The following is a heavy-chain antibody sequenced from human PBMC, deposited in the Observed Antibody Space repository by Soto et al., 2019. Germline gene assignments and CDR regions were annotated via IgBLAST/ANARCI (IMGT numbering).Heavy chain of an antibody. V-gene: IGHV1-69*01. CDR3: ARVGGPGYGSDSLYYYYYGMDV. J-gene: IGHJ6*02. Sequence: QVQLVQSGAEVKKPGSSVKVSCKASGGAFSSYAINWVRQAPGQGLEWMGGIIPIFGTANYAQKFQGRVTITADESTSTAYMELSSLRSEDTAVYYCARVGGPGYGSDSLYYYYYGMDVWGQGTTVTVSS. CDR1: GGAFSSYA. CDR2: IIPIFGTA. D-gene: IGHD3-10*01.